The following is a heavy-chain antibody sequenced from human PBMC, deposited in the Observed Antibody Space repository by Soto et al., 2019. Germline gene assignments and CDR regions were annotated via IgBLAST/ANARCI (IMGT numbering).Heavy chain of an antibody. CDR3: ARVEHCSGGSCYSRTYNWFDP. CDR2: ISAYNGNT. V-gene: IGHV1-18*01. Sequence: QVQLVQSGAEVKKPGASVKVSCKASGYTFTSYGISWVRQAPGQGLEWMGWISAYNGNTNYAQKLRGRVTMTTDTSTRTAYMELRSLRSDDTAVYYCARVEHCSGGSCYSRTYNWFDPWGQGTLVTVSS. J-gene: IGHJ5*02. CDR1: GYTFTSYG. D-gene: IGHD2-15*01.